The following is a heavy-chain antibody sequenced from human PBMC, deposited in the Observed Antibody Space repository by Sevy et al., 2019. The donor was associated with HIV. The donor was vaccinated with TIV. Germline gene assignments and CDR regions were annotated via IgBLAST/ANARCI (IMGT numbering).Heavy chain of an antibody. D-gene: IGHD3-22*01. Sequence: GGSLRLSCAASGFTFSSYWMSWVRQAPGKGLEWVANIKQDGSEKYYVDSVKGRFTISRDNAKNSLYLQMNSLRAEDXXXXXXXRDYYYDSSGYYSNYYYYYGMDVWGQGTTVTVSS. CDR2: IKQDGSEK. V-gene: IGHV3-7*01. CDR1: GFTFSSYW. J-gene: IGHJ6*02. CDR3: XRDYYYDSSGYYSNYYYYYGMDV.